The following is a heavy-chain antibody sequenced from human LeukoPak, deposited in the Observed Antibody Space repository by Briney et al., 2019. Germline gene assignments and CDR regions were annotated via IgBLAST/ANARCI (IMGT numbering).Heavy chain of an antibody. V-gene: IGHV4-39*01. Sequence: SETLSLTCTVSGGSISSSSYYWGWIRQPPGKGLEWIRSIYYSGSTYYNPSLKSRVTISVDTSKNQFSLKLSSVTAADTAVYYCAGGSYYDSSGYPTPFDDWGQGTLVTVSS. D-gene: IGHD3-22*01. CDR2: IYYSGST. CDR3: AGGSYYDSSGYPTPFDD. CDR1: GGSISSSSYY. J-gene: IGHJ4*02.